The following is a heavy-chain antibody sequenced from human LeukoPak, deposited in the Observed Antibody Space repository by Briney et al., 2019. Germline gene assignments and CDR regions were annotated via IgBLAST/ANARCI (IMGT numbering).Heavy chain of an antibody. D-gene: IGHD5-18*01. CDR3: ARDKPHYSHDY. J-gene: IGHJ4*02. V-gene: IGHV3-7*04. CDR2: IKKDGSEK. CDR1: GFTFSSNW. Sequence: GGSLRLSCAASGFTFSSNWLSWVRQAPGKGLEWVASIKKDGSEKYYVDSVEGRFTISRDDAKNSLYLQMNSLRAEDTPVYYCARDKPHYSHDYWGQGTLVTVSS.